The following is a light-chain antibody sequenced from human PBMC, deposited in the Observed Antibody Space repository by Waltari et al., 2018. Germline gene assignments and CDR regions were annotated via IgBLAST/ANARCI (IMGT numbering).Light chain of an antibody. Sequence: EIVLTQSPATLPLSPGERGTFSCRASQSVNTNLAWYQQKPGQAPRLLIYDASTRATGIPARFSGSGSGTDFTLTISSLEREDFAVYYCQQRSTWPSITFGQGTRLEIK. CDR2: DAS. CDR1: QSVNTN. V-gene: IGKV3-11*01. CDR3: QQRSTWPSIT. J-gene: IGKJ5*01.